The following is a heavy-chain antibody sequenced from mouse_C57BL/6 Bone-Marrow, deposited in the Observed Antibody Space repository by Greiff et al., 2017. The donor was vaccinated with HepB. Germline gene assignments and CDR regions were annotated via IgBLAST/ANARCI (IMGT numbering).Heavy chain of an antibody. CDR1: GFSFNTYA. V-gene: IGHV10-1*01. Sequence: EVQLQESGGGLVQPKGSLKLSCAASGFSFNTYAMNWVRQAPGKGLEWVARIRSKSNNYATYYADSVKDRFTISRDDSESMLYLQMNNLKTEDTAMYYCVRHPTMVTTGFAYWGQGTLVTVSA. J-gene: IGHJ3*01. CDR2: IRSKSNNYAT. CDR3: VRHPTMVTTGFAY. D-gene: IGHD2-9*01.